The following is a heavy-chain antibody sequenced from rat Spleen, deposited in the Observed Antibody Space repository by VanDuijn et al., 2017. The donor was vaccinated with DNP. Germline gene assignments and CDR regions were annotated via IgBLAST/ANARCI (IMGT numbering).Heavy chain of an antibody. D-gene: IGHD1-2*01. Sequence: EVQLQESGPGLVRPSQSLSLTCSVTGYSITSDYWGWIRKFPGNKMEWMGYISYSGRTRYHPSLKSRISITRDTSKNQFFLQLNSVTTEDTATYYCDRTGLYSNYVPFDYWGQGVMVTVSS. CDR3: DRTGLYSNYVPFDY. J-gene: IGHJ2*01. CDR1: GYSITSDY. V-gene: IGHV3-1*01. CDR2: ISYSGRT.